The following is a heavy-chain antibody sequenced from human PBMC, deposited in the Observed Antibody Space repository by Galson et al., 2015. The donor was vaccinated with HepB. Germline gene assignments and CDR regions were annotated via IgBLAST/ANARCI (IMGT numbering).Heavy chain of an antibody. CDR2: FDPEDGET. D-gene: IGHD6-19*01. J-gene: IGHJ5*02. CDR1: GYTLTELS. Sequence: SVKVSCKVSGYTLTELSMHWVRQAPGKGLEWMGGFDPEDGETIYAQKFQGRVTMTEDTSTDTAYMELSSLRSEDTAVYYCATDTRAVAGWFDPWGQGTLVTVSS. CDR3: ATDTRAVAGWFDP. V-gene: IGHV1-24*01.